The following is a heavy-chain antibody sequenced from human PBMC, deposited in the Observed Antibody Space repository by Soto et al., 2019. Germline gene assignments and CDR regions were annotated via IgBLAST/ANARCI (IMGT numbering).Heavy chain of an antibody. Sequence: ASVXVSCKSSFYTFTNYALSFLLQAPGQGLEWVGFISVYNGNTHFAQKFQGRVTVTTDKSTSTAYMDLRSLRSDDTAVYYCARGGAASQLEYWGQGTPVTVSS. J-gene: IGHJ4*02. D-gene: IGHD6-13*01. CDR2: ISVYNGNT. CDR1: FYTFTNYA. V-gene: IGHV1-18*01. CDR3: ARGGAASQLEY.